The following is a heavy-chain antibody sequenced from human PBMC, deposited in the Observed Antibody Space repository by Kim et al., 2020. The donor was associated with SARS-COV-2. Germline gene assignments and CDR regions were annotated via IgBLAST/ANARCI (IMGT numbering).Heavy chain of an antibody. V-gene: IGHV1-3*04. CDR1: GYTFSKNG. J-gene: IGHJ4*02. CDR3: ARGGPFSGSGSPFDY. CDR2: INIGDGNT. Sequence: ASVKVSCKASGYTFSKNGIDWVRQAPGQRLEWMGWINIGDGNTEYSEKFYDRLTITRDTSASASYLELSRLTSEDSGVYYCARGGPFSGSGSPFDYWGQGTRVIVSS. D-gene: IGHD3-10*01.